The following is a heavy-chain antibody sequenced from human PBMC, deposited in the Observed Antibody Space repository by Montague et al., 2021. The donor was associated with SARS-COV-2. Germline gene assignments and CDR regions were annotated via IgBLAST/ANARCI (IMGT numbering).Heavy chain of an antibody. V-gene: IGHV4-34*01. CDR3: ARLGDGVVPSPILGVGPYYSYYCMDV. Sequence: SESLSLTYAVHGTSFSGYYWNWIRQPPGKGLEWIGEIHHGGSTNYNPSLKSRVTISADTSKNQFSLKLTSVAAADTAVYYCARLGDGVVPSPILGVGPYYSYYCMDVWGKGTTVTVSS. CDR1: GTSFSGYY. J-gene: IGHJ6*03. D-gene: IGHD3-10*01. CDR2: IHHGGST.